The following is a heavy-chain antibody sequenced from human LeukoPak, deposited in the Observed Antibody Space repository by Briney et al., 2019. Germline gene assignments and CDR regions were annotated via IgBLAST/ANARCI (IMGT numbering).Heavy chain of an antibody. V-gene: IGHV3-30*02. D-gene: IGHD3-22*01. CDR1: GFTFSSYG. Sequence: GGSLRLSCAASGFTFSSYGMHWVRQAPGKGLEWVAFIRYDGSNKYYADSVKGRFTISRDNSKNTLYLQMNSLRAEDTAVYYCANLGSPRNAYYYDSSGSKPGNYWGQGTLVTVSS. CDR3: ANLGSPRNAYYYDSSGSKPGNY. CDR2: IRYDGSNK. J-gene: IGHJ4*02.